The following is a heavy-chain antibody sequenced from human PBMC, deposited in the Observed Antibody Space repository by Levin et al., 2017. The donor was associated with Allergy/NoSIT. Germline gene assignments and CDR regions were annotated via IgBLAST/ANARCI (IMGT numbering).Heavy chain of an antibody. V-gene: IGHV3-23*01. CDR1: GFTFSNYA. CDR3: ARWMSSNWYGGVDY. J-gene: IGHJ4*02. CDR2: ITFSGGST. D-gene: IGHD6-13*01. Sequence: AGGSLRLSCAASGFTFSNYAMSWVRQAPGKGLEWVSGITFSGGSTSYADPVKGRFTISRDNSKNTLCLQMNSLTAEDTAIYKCARWMSSNWYGGVDYWGQGTLVTVSS.